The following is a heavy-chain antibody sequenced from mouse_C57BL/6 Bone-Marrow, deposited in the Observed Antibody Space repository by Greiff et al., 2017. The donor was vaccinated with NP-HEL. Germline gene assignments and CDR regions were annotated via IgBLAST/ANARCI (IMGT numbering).Heavy chain of an antibody. J-gene: IGHJ3*01. D-gene: IGHD2-5*01. CDR1: GYTFTSYW. CDR2: IDPSDSYT. CDR3: ARGDYSNSGLAY. Sequence: QVQLQQPGAELVMPGASVKLSCKASGYTFTSYWMHWVKQRPGQGLEWIGEIDPSDSYTNYNQKFKGKSTLTVDKSSSTAYMQLSSLTSEDSAVYYCARGDYSNSGLAYWGQGTLVTVSA. V-gene: IGHV1-69*01.